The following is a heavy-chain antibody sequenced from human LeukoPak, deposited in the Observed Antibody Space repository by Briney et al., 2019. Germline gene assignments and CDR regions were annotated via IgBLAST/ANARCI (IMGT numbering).Heavy chain of an antibody. CDR2: ISAYNGNT. J-gene: IGHJ3*02. CDR1: GYTFTSYG. Sequence: ASVKVSCKASGYTFTSYGISWVRQAPGQGLEWMGWISAYNGNTNYAQKLQGRATMTTDTSTSTAYMELRSLRSDGTAVYYCARDSGSYGAFDIWGQGTMVTVSS. V-gene: IGHV1-18*01. CDR3: ARDSGSYGAFDI. D-gene: IGHD3-10*01.